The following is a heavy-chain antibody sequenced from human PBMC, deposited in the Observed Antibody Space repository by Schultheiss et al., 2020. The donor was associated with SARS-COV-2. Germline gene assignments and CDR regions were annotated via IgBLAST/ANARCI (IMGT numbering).Heavy chain of an antibody. J-gene: IGHJ2*01. D-gene: IGHD2-2*01. Sequence: GESLKISCKVSRYIFTNYWIGWVRQMPGKGLDWMGIIYPGDSDTRYSPSFQGQVTISADKSISTAYLQWSSLKASDTAMYYCARLAVPAAIDPSPWYFDLWGRGTLVTVSS. CDR2: IYPGDSDT. CDR1: RYIFTNYW. V-gene: IGHV5-51*01. CDR3: ARLAVPAAIDPSPWYFDL.